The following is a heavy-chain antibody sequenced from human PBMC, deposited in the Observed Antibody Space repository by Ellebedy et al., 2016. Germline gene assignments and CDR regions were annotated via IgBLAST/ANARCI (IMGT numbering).Heavy chain of an antibody. CDR3: ASIGSSSWYTQIDY. V-gene: IGHV4-39*07. Sequence: SETLSLTCTVSGGSISSSSYYWGWIRQPPGKGLEWIGSIYYSGSTYYNPSLKRRVTISVDTSKNQFSLKLSSVTAADTAVYYCASIGSSSWYTQIDYWGQGTLVTVSS. CDR2: IYYSGST. D-gene: IGHD6-13*01. J-gene: IGHJ4*02. CDR1: GGSISSSSYY.